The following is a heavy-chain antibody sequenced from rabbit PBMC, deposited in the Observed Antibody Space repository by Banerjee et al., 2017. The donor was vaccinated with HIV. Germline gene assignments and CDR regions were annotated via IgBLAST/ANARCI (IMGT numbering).Heavy chain of an antibody. CDR3: ARENYDDYGDGWLDL. V-gene: IGHV1S40*01. D-gene: IGHD2-1*01. J-gene: IGHJ5*01. CDR2: IYAGSSGRT. CDR1: GFDLSSYYY. Sequence: QSLEESGGDLVKPGASLTLTCTASGFDLSSYYYMCWVRQAPGKGLEWIACIYAGSSGRTYYATWAKGRFTIAKTSSTTVTLQMPSLAAADTGTYFCARENYDDYGDGWLDLWGPGTLV.